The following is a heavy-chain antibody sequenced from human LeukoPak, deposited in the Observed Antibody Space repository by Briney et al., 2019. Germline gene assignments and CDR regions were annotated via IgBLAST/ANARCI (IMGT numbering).Heavy chain of an antibody. J-gene: IGHJ3*02. CDR2: IYYSGDT. D-gene: IGHD2-15*01. Sequence: SETLSLTCTVSGGSISGYSWSWIRQSPGGELEWIGYIYYSGDTAYNPSLRSRVTMSVDTSKNQLSLQLSSVTTADTAVYYCASVPPAGSHSGGNYFAGPYTFDMWGQGTMVTVSS. V-gene: IGHV4-59*12. CDR3: ASVPPAGSHSGGNYFAGPYTFDM. CDR1: GGSISGYS.